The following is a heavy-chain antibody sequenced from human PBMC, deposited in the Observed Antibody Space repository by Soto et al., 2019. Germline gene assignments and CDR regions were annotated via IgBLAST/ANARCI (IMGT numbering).Heavy chain of an antibody. CDR2: ISYDGSDK. J-gene: IGHJ6*02. D-gene: IGHD3-10*01. CDR3: AKAPGRGDHVGMDV. Sequence: QVPLVESGGGVVQPGRSLRLSCVVSGFTFSNYAMHWARQAPGKGLEWVAVISYDGSDKNYTDSGKGRFIISRDNSKNTLFLQLNSLRPEDTALYYCAKAPGRGDHVGMDVWGLGTTVTVSS. V-gene: IGHV3-30*18. CDR1: GFTFSNYA.